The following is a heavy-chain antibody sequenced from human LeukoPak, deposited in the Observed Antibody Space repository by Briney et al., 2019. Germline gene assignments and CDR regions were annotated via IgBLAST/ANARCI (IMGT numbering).Heavy chain of an antibody. V-gene: IGHV3-23*01. Sequence: PGGSLRLSCAASGFTFSGYAMSWVRQTPGKGLEWVSAISGSGDSTYYADSVKGRFTISRDNSNNTLYLQMNSLRAEDTAIYYCAKYGSGSYYRDWGQGTLVTVSS. CDR2: ISGSGDST. D-gene: IGHD3-10*01. CDR1: GFTFSGYA. CDR3: AKYGSGSYYRD. J-gene: IGHJ4*02.